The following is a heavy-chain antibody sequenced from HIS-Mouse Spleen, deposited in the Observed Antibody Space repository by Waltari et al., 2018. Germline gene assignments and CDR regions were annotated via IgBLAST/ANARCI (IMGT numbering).Heavy chain of an antibody. V-gene: IGHV3-23*01. CDR2: ISGSGGST. Sequence: EVQLLESGGCLVQPGWSLRLFCAAPGVTFSSYPMSWVRQAPGKGLEWVSAISGSGGSTYYADSVKGRFTISRDNSKNTLYLQMNSLRAEDTAVYYCAKREFPHAFDIWGQGTMVTVSS. J-gene: IGHJ3*02. CDR3: AKREFPHAFDI. CDR1: GVTFSSYP.